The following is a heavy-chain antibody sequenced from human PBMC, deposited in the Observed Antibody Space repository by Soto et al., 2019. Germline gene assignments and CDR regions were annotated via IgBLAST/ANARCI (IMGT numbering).Heavy chain of an antibody. CDR2: ISAYNGNT. Sequence: AAVPVSRQASGYTFTSYGISWVRQAPGQGLEWMGWISAYNGNTNYAQKLQGRVTMTTDTSTSTAYMELRSLRSDDTAVYYCSREGGRGAHGAFDIWGQGTMVTVSS. V-gene: IGHV1-18*01. CDR3: SREGGRGAHGAFDI. D-gene: IGHD2-15*01. J-gene: IGHJ3*02. CDR1: GYTFTSYG.